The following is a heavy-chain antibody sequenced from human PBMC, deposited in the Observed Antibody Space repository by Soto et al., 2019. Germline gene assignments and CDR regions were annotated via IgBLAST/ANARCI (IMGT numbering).Heavy chain of an antibody. J-gene: IGHJ2*01. V-gene: IGHV3-11*01. CDR3: AGVEHPDGYFEL. Sequence: QVQLVESGGGLVKPGVSLRLSCAASGFTFSDYYMSWIRQAPGKGLEWVSYISSSGSTIYYADSVKGRFTISRDNAKNSLYRQMNSLRAEVTAVYYCAGVEHPDGYFELWGRGTLVTVSS. CDR2: ISSSGSTI. D-gene: IGHD2-21*01. CDR1: GFTFSDYY.